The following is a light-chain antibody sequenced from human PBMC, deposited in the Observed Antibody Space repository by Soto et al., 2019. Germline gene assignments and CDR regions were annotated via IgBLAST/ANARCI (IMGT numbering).Light chain of an antibody. V-gene: IGKV1-5*03. CDR1: QSISSW. J-gene: IGKJ2*01. CDR3: HQYSSYSPYT. Sequence: DIQMTQSPSTLSASVGDRVTITCRASQSISSWLAWYLQKPGKAPKLLIYKASTLQDGVPSRFRGSGSRTEYTITISSLQPDDFATYYSHQYSSYSPYTFGQGTKLEIK. CDR2: KAS.